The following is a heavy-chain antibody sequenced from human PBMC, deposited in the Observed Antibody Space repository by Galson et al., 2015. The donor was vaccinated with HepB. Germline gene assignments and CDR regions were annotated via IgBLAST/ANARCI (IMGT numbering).Heavy chain of an antibody. CDR2: FDPEDGET. D-gene: IGHD2-15*01. CDR1: GYTLSELS. CDR3: ATAGYCSGGTCLDFDH. V-gene: IGHV1-24*01. Sequence: SVKVSCKVSGYTLSELSMHWVRQAPGKGLEWMGGFDPEDGETIYAQKFQGRVTMTVDTSTDTAFMELSSLRPEDTAVYYCATAGYCSGGTCLDFDHWGQGTLVTVSS. J-gene: IGHJ4*02.